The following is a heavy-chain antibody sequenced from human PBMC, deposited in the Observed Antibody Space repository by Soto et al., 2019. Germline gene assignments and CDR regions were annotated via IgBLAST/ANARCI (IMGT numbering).Heavy chain of an antibody. CDR3: ARGPNDSSGYYYYGMDV. Sequence: SEPLSLTCTVSGGSISSYYWSWIRQPAGKGLEWIGRIYTSGSTNYNPSLKSRVTMSVDTSKNQFSLKLSSVTAAATAVYYCARGPNDSSGYYYYGMDVWGQGTPVTVSS. CDR1: GGSISSYY. J-gene: IGHJ6*02. CDR2: IYTSGST. V-gene: IGHV4-4*07. D-gene: IGHD3-22*01.